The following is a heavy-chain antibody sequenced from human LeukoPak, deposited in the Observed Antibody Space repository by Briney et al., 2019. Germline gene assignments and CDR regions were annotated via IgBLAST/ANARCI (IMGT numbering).Heavy chain of an antibody. CDR1: GFTFSTYW. D-gene: IGHD1-1*01. Sequence: GGSLRLSCGASGFTFSTYWMHWVRQVPGKGLVWVSRINTDGTSTTYADSVKGRFTISRDNAKNTLYLQMSSLRAEDTAVYYCAREWKKTGAFDYWGQETLVTVSS. V-gene: IGHV3-74*01. CDR2: INTDGTST. CDR3: AREWKKTGAFDY. J-gene: IGHJ4*02.